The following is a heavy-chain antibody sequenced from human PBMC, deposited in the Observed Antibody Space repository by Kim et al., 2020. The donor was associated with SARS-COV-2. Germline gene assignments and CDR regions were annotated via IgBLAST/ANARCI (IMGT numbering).Heavy chain of an antibody. CDR2: IYYNGST. CDR1: GGSISSSSYY. Sequence: SETLSLTCTVSGGSISSSSYYWGWIRQPPGKGLEWIGSIYYNGSTYYNPSLKSRVTISVDTSKNQFSLKLSSVTAADTAVYYCARSDYYGSGRGFDPWGQGTLVTVSS. CDR3: ARSDYYGSGRGFDP. D-gene: IGHD3-10*01. V-gene: IGHV4-39*01. J-gene: IGHJ5*02.